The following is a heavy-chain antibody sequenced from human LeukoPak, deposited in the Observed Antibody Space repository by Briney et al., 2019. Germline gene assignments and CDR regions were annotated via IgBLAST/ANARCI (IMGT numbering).Heavy chain of an antibody. Sequence: GGSLRLSCAAAGFTFSSYSMNWVRQAPGKGLEWVSSISSSSSYIYYADSVKGRFTISRDNAKNSLYLQMNSLRAEDTAVYYCASDRWFPYCGGDCYSGIDYWGQGTLVTVSS. D-gene: IGHD2-21*02. CDR3: ASDRWFPYCGGDCYSGIDY. V-gene: IGHV3-21*01. CDR1: GFTFSSYS. J-gene: IGHJ4*02. CDR2: ISSSSSYI.